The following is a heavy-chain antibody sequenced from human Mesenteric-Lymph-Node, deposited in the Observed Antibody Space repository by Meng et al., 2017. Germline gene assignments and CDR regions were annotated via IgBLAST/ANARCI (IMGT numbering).Heavy chain of an antibody. CDR3: ARGPYYYGSGSYENGWFDP. CDR2: MNPNSGGT. D-gene: IGHD3-10*01. V-gene: IGHV1-2*02. J-gene: IGHJ5*02. Sequence: ASVKVSCKASGYTFTSYDINWVRQATGQGLEWMGWMNPNSGGTNYAQKFQGRVTMTRDTSISTAYMEVSRLRSDDTAVYYCARGPYYYGSGSYENGWFDPWGQGTLVTVSS. CDR1: GYTFTSYD.